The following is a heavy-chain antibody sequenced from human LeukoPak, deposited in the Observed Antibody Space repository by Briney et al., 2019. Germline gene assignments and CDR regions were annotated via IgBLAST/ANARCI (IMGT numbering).Heavy chain of an antibody. CDR2: ISGSGGST. CDR1: GFTFNNYW. V-gene: IGHV3-23*01. CDR3: AKDEIQQYAGYSSRANWFDP. J-gene: IGHJ5*02. D-gene: IGHD6-13*01. Sequence: PGGSLRLSCVASGFTFNNYWMSWVRQAPGKGLEWVSAISGSGGSTYYADSVKGRFTISRDNSKNTLYLQMNSLRAEDTAVYYCAKDEIQQYAGYSSRANWFDPLGQGTLVTVSS.